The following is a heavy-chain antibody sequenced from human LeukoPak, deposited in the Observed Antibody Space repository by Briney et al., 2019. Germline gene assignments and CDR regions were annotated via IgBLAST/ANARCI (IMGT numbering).Heavy chain of an antibody. V-gene: IGHV1-2*02. CDR2: MRGDTGDT. Sequence: ASVTVSCKTSGYTLSDYYMHWVRQAPGQGLEWMGWMRGDTGDTDSPQKFQGRVIMTGDTSTNTAYMELSRLTYDDTATYFCARVRGNSCDYWGQGTLVTVSS. CDR1: GYTLSDYY. D-gene: IGHD6-13*01. J-gene: IGHJ4*02. CDR3: ARVRGNSCDY.